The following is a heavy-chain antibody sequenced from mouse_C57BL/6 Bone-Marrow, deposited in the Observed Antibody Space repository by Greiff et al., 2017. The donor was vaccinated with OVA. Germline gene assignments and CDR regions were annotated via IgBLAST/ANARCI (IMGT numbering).Heavy chain of an antibody. CDR2: ISDGGSYT. CDR3: ARDGGGY. V-gene: IGHV5-4*01. Sequence: EVKLVESGGGLVKPGGSLKLSCAASGFTFSSYAMSWVRQTPEKRLEWVATISDGGSYTYYPDNVKGRFTISRDNAKNNLYLQMSHLKSEDTAMDYCARDGGGYSGQGTLVTVSA. J-gene: IGHJ3*01. CDR1: GFTFSSYA.